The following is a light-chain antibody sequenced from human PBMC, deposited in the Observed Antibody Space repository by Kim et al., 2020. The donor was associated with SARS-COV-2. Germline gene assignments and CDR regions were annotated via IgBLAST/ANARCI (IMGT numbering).Light chain of an antibody. V-gene: IGKV1-27*01. CDR3: QNYKSAPRP. J-gene: IGKJ1*01. CDR2: AAS. Sequence: DIQMTQSPSSLSASVGDRVTITCRASQDISNYLVWYQQKPGKVPALLIYAASTLHSGVPSRFSGSGSGTDFSLNISSLQPEDVATYYCQNYKSAPRPFGQGTKVDIK. CDR1: QDISNY.